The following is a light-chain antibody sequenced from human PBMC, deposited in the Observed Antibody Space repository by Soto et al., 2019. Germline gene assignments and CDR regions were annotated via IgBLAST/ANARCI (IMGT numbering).Light chain of an antibody. CDR1: QSVGSY. Sequence: EIVLTQSPATLSLSPGERATLSCRASQSVGSYLVWYQQKPGQAPRLLIYDASNRATGIQARLSGSGYGTEFTLTISSLEPEDFAVYYCQHRSDWPMYTFGQGTKLEI. CDR2: DAS. J-gene: IGKJ2*01. CDR3: QHRSDWPMYT. V-gene: IGKV3-11*01.